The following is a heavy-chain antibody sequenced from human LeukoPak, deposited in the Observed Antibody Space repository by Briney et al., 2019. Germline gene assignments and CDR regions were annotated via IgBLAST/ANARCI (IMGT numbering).Heavy chain of an antibody. V-gene: IGHV3-23*01. D-gene: IGHD6-19*01. Sequence: GGSLRLSCAASGFTFSHHAIYWVRQAPGKGLEWVSGMSSSGNTTYYADSVKGRFTMSRDNSKNTPYLQMNSLRAEDTAVYYCAKGISGSFDYWGQGTLVTVSS. CDR2: MSSSGNTT. CDR1: GFTFSHHA. CDR3: AKGISGSFDY. J-gene: IGHJ4*02.